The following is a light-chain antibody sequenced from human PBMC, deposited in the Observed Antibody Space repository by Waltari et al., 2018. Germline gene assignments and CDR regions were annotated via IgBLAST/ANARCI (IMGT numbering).Light chain of an antibody. CDR3: SSYTSTNTVI. J-gene: IGLJ2*01. CDR2: DVT. V-gene: IGLV2-14*03. CDR1: SSDIGGYNY. Sequence: QSITISCTGTSSDIGGYNYVSWYQQHPGKAPKLMIFDVTKRPSGVSDRFSGSKSGNTASLTISGPHTDDESDYYCSSYTSTNTVIFGGGTKVTVL.